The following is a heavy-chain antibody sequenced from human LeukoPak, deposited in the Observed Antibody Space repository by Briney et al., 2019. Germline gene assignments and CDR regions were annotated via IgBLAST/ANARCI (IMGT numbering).Heavy chain of an antibody. Sequence: GGSLRLSCAASGFTFSSYAMSWVRQAPGKGLEWVTAISGSGGSTYYADSVKGRFTISRDNSKNTLYLQMNSLRAEDTAVYYCAKDGSSGWYGYFDYWGQGTLVTVSS. V-gene: IGHV3-23*01. CDR3: AKDGSSGWYGYFDY. D-gene: IGHD6-19*01. CDR1: GFTFSSYA. J-gene: IGHJ4*02. CDR2: ISGSGGST.